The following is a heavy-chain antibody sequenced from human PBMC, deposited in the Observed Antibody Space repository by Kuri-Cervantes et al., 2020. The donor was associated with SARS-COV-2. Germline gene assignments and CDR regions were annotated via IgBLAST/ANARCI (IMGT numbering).Heavy chain of an antibody. J-gene: IGHJ4*02. CDR3: ARDKVVDY. V-gene: IGHV3-7*01. Sequence: GESLKISCAASGFTFSSYWMSWVRQAPGKGLEWVANIKQDGSEKYYVDSVKGRFTISRDNAKNSLYQQMNSLRAEDTAVYYCARDKVVDYWGQGTLVTVSS. D-gene: IGHD2-15*01. CDR1: GFTFSSYW. CDR2: IKQDGSEK.